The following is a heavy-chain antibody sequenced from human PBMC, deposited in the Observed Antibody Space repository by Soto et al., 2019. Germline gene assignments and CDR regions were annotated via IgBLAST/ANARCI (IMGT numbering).Heavy chain of an antibody. CDR3: ANSARHYYDSSGYANYFDY. CDR1: GFTFSSYA. Sequence: GGSLRLSCAASGFTFSSYAMSWVRQAPGKGLEWVSAISGSGGSTYYADSVKGRFTISRDNSKDTVYPQMNTLRAEDTAVYYCANSARHYYDSSGYANYFDYWGQGTLVTVSS. D-gene: IGHD3-22*01. V-gene: IGHV3-23*01. CDR2: ISGSGGST. J-gene: IGHJ4*02.